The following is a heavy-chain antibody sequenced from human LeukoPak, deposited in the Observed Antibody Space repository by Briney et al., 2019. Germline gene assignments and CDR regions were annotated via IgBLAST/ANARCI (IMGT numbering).Heavy chain of an antibody. Sequence: GSSLRLSCAASGFMFRSYAMHWVRQATGKGLEGVAVVWNEGSNENYVDSVKGRFTISRDNAKNTLYLQMNSLRAEDTALYYCARVDTAMGSLDYWGQGILVTVSS. CDR1: GFMFRSYA. CDR3: ARVDTAMGSLDY. CDR2: VWNEGSNE. D-gene: IGHD5-18*01. J-gene: IGHJ4*02. V-gene: IGHV3-33*01.